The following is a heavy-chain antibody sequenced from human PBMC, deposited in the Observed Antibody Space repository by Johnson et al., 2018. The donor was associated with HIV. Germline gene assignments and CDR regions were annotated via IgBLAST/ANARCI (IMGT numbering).Heavy chain of an antibody. J-gene: IGHJ3*02. CDR1: GFTFDDYV. D-gene: IGHD3-10*01. V-gene: IGHV3-66*01. CDR3: ARAPGFSRAFDI. Sequence: VPLVESGGGVVRPGRSLRLSCAPSGFTFDDYVMSWVRQAPGKGLAWISVIYSGGDTYYADSVKGRFTISRDDSKNTLYLQMNRLTAEDTAVYYCARAPGFSRAFDIWGQGTMVTVSS. CDR2: IYSGGDT.